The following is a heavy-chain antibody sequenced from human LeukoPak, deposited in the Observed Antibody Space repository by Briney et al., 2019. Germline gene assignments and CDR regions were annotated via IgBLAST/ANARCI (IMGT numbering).Heavy chain of an antibody. V-gene: IGHV3-23*01. CDR2: ISGSGGST. CDR3: AKDLVRITIFGVVIPPGYCMDV. CDR1: GFTFSSYA. D-gene: IGHD3-3*01. Sequence: GGSLRLSCAASGFTFSSYAMSWVRQAPGKGLEWVSAISGSGGSTYYADSVKGRFTISRDNSKNTLYLQMNSLRAEDTAVYYCAKDLVRITIFGVVIPPGYCMDVWGKGTTVTVSS. J-gene: IGHJ6*03.